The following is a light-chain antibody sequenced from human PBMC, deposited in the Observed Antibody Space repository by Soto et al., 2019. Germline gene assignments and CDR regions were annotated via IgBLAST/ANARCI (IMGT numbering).Light chain of an antibody. CDR1: SSDVGSYNL. CDR2: EVS. J-gene: IGLJ1*01. V-gene: IGLV2-23*02. CDR3: CSYAGSSTFYV. Sequence: QSDLPQPASVSGSPRQSSTISCTGTSSDVGSYNLVSWYQQHPRKAPQLMIYEVSKRPSGVSNRFSGSKSGNTASLTISGLQAEDEADYYCCSYAGSSTFYVFGTGTKLTVL.